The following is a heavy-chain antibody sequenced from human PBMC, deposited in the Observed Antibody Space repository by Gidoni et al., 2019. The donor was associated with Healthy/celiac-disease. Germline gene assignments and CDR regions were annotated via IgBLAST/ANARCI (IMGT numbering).Heavy chain of an antibody. J-gene: IGHJ4*02. D-gene: IGHD3-16*01. Sequence: EVQLVATAGGLIQRGVSLRLSCADYGFTVSSNYMSWVRQAPGKGLEWVSVIYSGGSTYYADSVKGRFTISRDNSKNPLYLQMNSLRAEDTAVYYCARAVWGSGYFDYWGQGTLVTVSS. CDR2: IYSGGST. CDR3: ARAVWGSGYFDY. CDR1: GFTVSSNY. V-gene: IGHV3-53*02.